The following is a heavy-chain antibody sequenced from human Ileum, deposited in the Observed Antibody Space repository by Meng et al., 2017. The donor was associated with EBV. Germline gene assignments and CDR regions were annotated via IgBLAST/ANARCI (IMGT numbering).Heavy chain of an antibody. J-gene: IGHJ4*02. CDR3: ARESYSDSSGYYSLDY. CDR1: GGSISSSNW. Sequence: GQLQESGPGLGKPAGTLSLTCAVSGGSISSSNWWSWVRQAPGKGLEWIGEIHHTESTNYNPSLKSRVTISVDKSKNQFSLKLSSVTAADTAVYYCARESYSDSSGYYSLDYWGQGSLVTVSS. CDR2: IHHTEST. V-gene: IGHV4-4*02. D-gene: IGHD3-22*01.